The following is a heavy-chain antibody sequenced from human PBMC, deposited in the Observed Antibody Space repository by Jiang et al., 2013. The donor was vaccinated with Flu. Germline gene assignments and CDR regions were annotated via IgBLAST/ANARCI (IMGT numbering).Heavy chain of an antibody. J-gene: IGHJ4*02. Sequence: SRVIISGDTSKNQFSLKLSSLTAADTAVYYCARQNVVVVEAATPYFDYWGQGTLVTVSS. CDR3: ARQNVVVVEAATPYFDY. D-gene: IGHD2-15*01. V-gene: IGHV4-61*07.